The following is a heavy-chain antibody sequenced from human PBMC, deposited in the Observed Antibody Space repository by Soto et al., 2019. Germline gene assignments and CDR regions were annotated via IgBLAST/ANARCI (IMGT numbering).Heavy chain of an antibody. Sequence: SETLSLTCTVSGGSISSYYWSWIRQPPGKGLEWIGYIYYSGSTNYNPSLKSRVTISVDTSKNQFSLKLSSVTAADTAVYYCARARCGGGSCYDPNWFDPWGQGTLVTVSS. CDR3: ARARCGGGSCYDPNWFDP. D-gene: IGHD2-15*01. J-gene: IGHJ5*02. CDR1: GGSISSYY. V-gene: IGHV4-59*01. CDR2: IYYSGST.